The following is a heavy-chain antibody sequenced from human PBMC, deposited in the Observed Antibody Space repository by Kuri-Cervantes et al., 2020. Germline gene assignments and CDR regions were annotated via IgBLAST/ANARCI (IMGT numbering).Heavy chain of an antibody. CDR3: ATRRVGATRWFDP. D-gene: IGHD1-26*01. CDR1: GGSISSGDYY. V-gene: IGHV4-39*07. Sequence: SETLSLTCTVSGGSISSGDYYWSWIRQPPGKGLEWIGSIYYSGSTYYNPSLKSRVTISVDTSKNQFSLKLSSVTAADTAVYYCATRRVGATRWFDPWGQGTLVTVSS. J-gene: IGHJ5*02. CDR2: IYYSGST.